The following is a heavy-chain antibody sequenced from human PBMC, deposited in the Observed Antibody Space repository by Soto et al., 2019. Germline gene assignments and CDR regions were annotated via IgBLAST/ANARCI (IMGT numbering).Heavy chain of an antibody. V-gene: IGHV3-11*01. D-gene: IGHD3-3*01. CDR1: GFTFSYYY. CDR2: ISSSGSTI. CDR3: ARASPYDFWSGPYFDY. J-gene: IGHJ4*02. Sequence: PGGSLILSCAASGFTFSYYYMSWIRQAPGKGLEWVSYISSSGSTIYYADSVKGRFTISRDDAKNSLYLQMNSLRAEDTAVYYCARASPYDFWSGPYFDYWGQGTLVTVSS.